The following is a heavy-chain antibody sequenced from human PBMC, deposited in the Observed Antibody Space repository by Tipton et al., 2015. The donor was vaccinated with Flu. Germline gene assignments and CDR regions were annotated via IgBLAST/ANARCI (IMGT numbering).Heavy chain of an antibody. D-gene: IGHD3-22*01. Sequence: TLSLTCTVSGDSISTTIYYWGWVRQPPGKGLEWIGSIYYSGTTYYNPSLKSRVTISVDTSKNQFSLKLSSVTAADTTIYYCARDSPYDSSGYYSDYWGQGTQVTVSS. CDR3: ARDSPYDSSGYYSDY. CDR2: IYYSGTT. CDR1: GDSISTTIYY. J-gene: IGHJ4*02. V-gene: IGHV4-39*07.